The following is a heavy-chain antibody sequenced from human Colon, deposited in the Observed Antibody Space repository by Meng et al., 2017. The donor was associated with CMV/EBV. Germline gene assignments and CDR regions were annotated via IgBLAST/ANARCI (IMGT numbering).Heavy chain of an antibody. D-gene: IGHD3-9*01. CDR1: VYSFSDYY. CDR2: MIPNTGGT. CDR3: VRGSEISTGSYGDS. Sequence: ASVYSFSDYYLHWVRQAPGQGLEWMGRMIPNTGGTNYAQKFQGRVTMTGDTSISTAYMELRNVRSDDTAVYYCVRGSEISTGSYGDSWGQGTLVTVSS. J-gene: IGHJ5*02. V-gene: IGHV1-2*06.